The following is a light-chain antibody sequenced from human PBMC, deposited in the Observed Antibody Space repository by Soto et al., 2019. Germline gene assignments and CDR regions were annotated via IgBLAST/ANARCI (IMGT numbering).Light chain of an antibody. CDR3: QQSYSSPQT. CDR2: SAS. CDR1: QSIFSY. J-gene: IGKJ1*01. Sequence: IQMTQSPSSLSASIGDRVTITCRASQSIFSYLQWYQHKPGEAPQLLIYSASSLQSGVPSRFSGSGSGAEFTLTINSLHPEDSATYYCQQSYSSPQTFGQGTKVEIK. V-gene: IGKV1-39*01.